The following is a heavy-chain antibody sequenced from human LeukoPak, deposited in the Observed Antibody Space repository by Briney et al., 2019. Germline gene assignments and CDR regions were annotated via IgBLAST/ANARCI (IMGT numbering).Heavy chain of an antibody. D-gene: IGHD3-16*01. J-gene: IGHJ5*02. CDR2: IIPIFGTA. CDR3: ARGGDSWGIYSLNWFDP. CDR1: VGTFISYL. Sequence: SVKDSCMASVGTFISYLISGVRQAPGQGREWMGGIIPIFGTANYAQKFQGSVTLTADESTSTAYMELSSLRSEDTAVYYCARGGDSWGIYSLNWFDPWGQGTLVTVSS. V-gene: IGHV1-69*13.